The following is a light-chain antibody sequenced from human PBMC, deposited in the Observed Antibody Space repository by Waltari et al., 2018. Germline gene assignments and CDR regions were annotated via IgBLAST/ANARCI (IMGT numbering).Light chain of an antibody. CDR1: ALPKHF. Sequence: YELTQAPSMSVSPGQAARTTCSGDALPKHFPHWYQQKPGQAPSLIYKASERPSGVPERFSGSSSGTTVTLTIDGVQPDDEADYYCQSTDFSGTYVVFGGGTKLTVL. CDR2: KAS. V-gene: IGLV3-25*03. CDR3: QSTDFSGTYVV. J-gene: IGLJ2*01.